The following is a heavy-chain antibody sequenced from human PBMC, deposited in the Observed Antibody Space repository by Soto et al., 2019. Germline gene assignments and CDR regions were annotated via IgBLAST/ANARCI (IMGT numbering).Heavy chain of an antibody. CDR3: AKGVAARPYNWFDP. CDR1: GFTFGNSA. Sequence: GGSLRLSCSASGFTFGNSAMHWVRQTPGRGLEYVAFINSNGRNKFYGDSVKGRFTVSRDNSKNTLYLQMNSLRAEDTAVYYCAKGVAARPYNWFDPWGQGTLVTVSS. J-gene: IGHJ5*02. V-gene: IGHV3-64*04. D-gene: IGHD6-6*01. CDR2: INSNGRNK.